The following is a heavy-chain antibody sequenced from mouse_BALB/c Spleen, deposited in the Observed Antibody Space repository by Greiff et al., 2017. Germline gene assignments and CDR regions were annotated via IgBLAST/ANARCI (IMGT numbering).Heavy chain of an antibody. CDR3: AREDYRYDGPFDY. CDR2: IWAGGST. J-gene: IGHJ2*01. CDR1: GFSLTSYG. D-gene: IGHD2-14*01. V-gene: IGHV2-9*02. Sequence: VQVVESGPGLVAPSQSLSITCTVSGFSLTSYGVHWVRQPPGKGLEWLGVIWAGGSTNYNSALMSRLSISKDNSKSQVFLKMNSLQTDDTAMYYCAREDYRYDGPFDYWGQGTTLTVSS.